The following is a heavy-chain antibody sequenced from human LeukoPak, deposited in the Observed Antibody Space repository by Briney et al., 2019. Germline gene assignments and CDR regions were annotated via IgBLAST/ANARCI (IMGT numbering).Heavy chain of an antibody. CDR1: GYSFTSHW. Sequence: GESLKISCKGSGYSFTSHWIGWVRQMPGKGLEWMGIIYPGDSDTRYSPSLQGQVTISADKSISTAYLQWSSLKASDTAMYYCARHLGLYGSGSYSGYMDVWGKGTTVTISS. D-gene: IGHD3-10*01. V-gene: IGHV5-51*01. CDR3: ARHLGLYGSGSYSGYMDV. CDR2: IYPGDSDT. J-gene: IGHJ6*03.